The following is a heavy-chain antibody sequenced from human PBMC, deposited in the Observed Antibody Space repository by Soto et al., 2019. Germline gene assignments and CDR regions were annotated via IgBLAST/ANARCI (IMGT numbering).Heavy chain of an antibody. D-gene: IGHD6-25*01. CDR1: GFTFSSFG. CDR3: TREGTFGSGSNEAWFDP. Sequence: QEQLAESGGGVVQPGTSLRLSCTASGFTFSSFGMNWVRQAPGKGLEWVALIWYDGSKEYYADSVKGRFTISRDDSKNTLYLQMDSRRAEDTAVYYCTREGTFGSGSNEAWFDPWGQGTLVTVSS. V-gene: IGHV3-33*08. CDR2: IWYDGSKE. J-gene: IGHJ5*02.